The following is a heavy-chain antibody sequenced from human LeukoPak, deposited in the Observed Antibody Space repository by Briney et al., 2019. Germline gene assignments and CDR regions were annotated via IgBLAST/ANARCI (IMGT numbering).Heavy chain of an antibody. CDR3: ARGGATPYYYYYMDV. V-gene: IGHV4-34*01. J-gene: IGHJ6*03. CDR1: GGSFSGYY. Sequence: SSETLSLTCAVYGGSFSGYYWSWIRQPPGKGLEWIGEINHSGSTYYNPSLKSRVTISVDTSKNQFSLKLSSVTAADTAVYYCARGGATPYYYYYMDVWGKGTTVTVSS. D-gene: IGHD3-16*01. CDR2: INHSGST.